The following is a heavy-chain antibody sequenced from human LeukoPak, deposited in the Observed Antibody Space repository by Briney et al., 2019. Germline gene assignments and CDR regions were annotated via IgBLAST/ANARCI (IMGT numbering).Heavy chain of an antibody. CDR2: IYYSGST. D-gene: IGHD3-10*01. J-gene: IGHJ6*02. CDR3: ARLTYAHYGYYYYGMDV. CDR1: GGSINSGGYF. V-gene: IGHV4-31*03. Sequence: SETLSLTCTVSGGSINSGGYFWSWIRQHPGKGLEWIGYIYYSGSTYYNPSLKSRVTISVDTSKNQFSLKLRSVTAADTAVYYCARLTYAHYGYYYYGMDVWGQGTTVTVSS.